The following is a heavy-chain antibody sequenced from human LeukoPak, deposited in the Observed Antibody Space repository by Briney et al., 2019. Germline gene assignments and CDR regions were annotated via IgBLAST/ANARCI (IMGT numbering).Heavy chain of an antibody. CDR2: IKEDGRAE. CDR1: GSTFSGSW. D-gene: IGHD3-10*01. J-gene: IGHJ4*02. Sequence: PGWSLRLSCAASGSTFSGSWMSWARQPPRRGLELVANIKEDGRAEHYVDSVKGPFHISRDKSKNSLFLQMNSLRPEDTAVYYCTNGGHLDYWGQGTLVTVSS. V-gene: IGHV3-7*01. CDR3: TNGGHLDY.